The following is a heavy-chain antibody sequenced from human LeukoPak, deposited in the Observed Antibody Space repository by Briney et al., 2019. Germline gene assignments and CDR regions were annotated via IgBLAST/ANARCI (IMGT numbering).Heavy chain of an antibody. D-gene: IGHD3-10*01. CDR3: VKGDYYGSGTIIVL. V-gene: IGHV1-2*02. CDR1: GYTFNGYY. J-gene: IGHJ4*02. CDR2: INPSSGDT. Sequence: ASVKVSCTASGYTFNGYYMHWVRQAPGQRLEWMGWINPSSGDTNYAQKFQGRVTMTRDTSISTAYMELTSLRSDDTAVYYCVKGDYYGSGTIIVLWGEGALVTVSS.